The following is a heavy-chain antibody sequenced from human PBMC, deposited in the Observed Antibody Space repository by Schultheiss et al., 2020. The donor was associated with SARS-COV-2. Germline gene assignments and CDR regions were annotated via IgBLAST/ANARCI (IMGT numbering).Heavy chain of an antibody. CDR1: GFTFDDYA. CDR3: AKDHSNWGLF. D-gene: IGHD7-27*01. J-gene: IGHJ4*02. Sequence: GGSLRLSCAASGFTFDDYAMHWVRQAPGKGLEWVSGISWNSGSIGYADSVKGRFTISRDNAKNSLYLQMNSLRAEDTAVYYCAKDHSNWGLFWGQGTLVTVSS. V-gene: IGHV3-9*01. CDR2: ISWNSGSI.